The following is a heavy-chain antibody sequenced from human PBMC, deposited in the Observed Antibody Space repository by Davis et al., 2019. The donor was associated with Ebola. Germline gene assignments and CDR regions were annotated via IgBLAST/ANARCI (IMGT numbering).Heavy chain of an antibody. CDR3: AKGGDSSSPDDY. D-gene: IGHD6-6*01. CDR2: ISSSGSTI. V-gene: IGHV3-11*01. J-gene: IGHJ4*02. CDR1: GFSFSSYW. Sequence: GGSLRLSCAASGFSFSSYWMSWIRQAPGKGLEWVSYISSSGSTIYYADSVKGRFTISRDNAKNSLYLQMSSLRAEDTAVYYCAKGGDSSSPDDYWGQGTLVTVSS.